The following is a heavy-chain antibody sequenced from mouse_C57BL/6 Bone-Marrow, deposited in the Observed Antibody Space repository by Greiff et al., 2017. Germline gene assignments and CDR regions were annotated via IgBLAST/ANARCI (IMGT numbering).Heavy chain of an antibody. D-gene: IGHD2-4*01. CDR1: GFTFSSYA. CDR2: ISDGGSYT. J-gene: IGHJ3*01. Sequence: EVNLVESGGGLVKPGGSLKLSCAASGFTFSSYAMSWVRQTPEKRLEWVATISDGGSYTYYPDNVKGRFTISRDNAKNNLYLQMSHLKSEDTAMYYCARDHYDYDNFAYWGQGTLVTVSA. CDR3: ARDHYDYDNFAY. V-gene: IGHV5-4*01.